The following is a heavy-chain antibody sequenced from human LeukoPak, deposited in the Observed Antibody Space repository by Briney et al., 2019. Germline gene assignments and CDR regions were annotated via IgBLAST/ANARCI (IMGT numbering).Heavy chain of an antibody. D-gene: IGHD3-22*01. CDR2: ISYDGSNK. CDR3: ARVRSTYYYDGLFC. Sequence: QAGGSLRLSCAASGCTFSSYAMHWVRQAPGKGLEWVAVISYDGSNKNYADSVKGRFTISRDNSKNTLYLQMNSLRGEHTAVYYCARVRSTYYYDGLFCWGQGTLVTVS. V-gene: IGHV3-30*04. CDR1: GCTFSSYA. J-gene: IGHJ4*02.